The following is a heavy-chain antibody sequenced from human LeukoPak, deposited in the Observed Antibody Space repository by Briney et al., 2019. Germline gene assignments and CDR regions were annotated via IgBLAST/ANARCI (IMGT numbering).Heavy chain of an antibody. Sequence: PSETLSLTCTVSGGSISNYYWSWIRQPPGKGLEWIGEINHSGSTNYNPSLKSRVTISVDTSKNQFSLKLSSVTAADTAVYYCARGRREWLPAPFDYWGQGTLVTVSS. V-gene: IGHV4-34*01. CDR3: ARGRREWLPAPFDY. J-gene: IGHJ4*02. D-gene: IGHD2-2*01. CDR1: GGSISNYY. CDR2: INHSGST.